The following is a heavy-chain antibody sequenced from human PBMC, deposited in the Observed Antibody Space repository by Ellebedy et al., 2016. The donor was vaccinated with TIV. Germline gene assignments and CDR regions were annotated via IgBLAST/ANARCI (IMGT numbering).Heavy chain of an antibody. CDR2: INYSGST. V-gene: IGHV4-59*01. Sequence: SETLSLTCTVSGGSLSNYYWSWIRQPPGKGLEWIGYINYSGSTKYNPSLKSRATISVDTSEIQLSLKLSSVTAADTAVYYCARSAARSYYYYYYGMDVWGQGTTVTVSS. J-gene: IGHJ6*02. D-gene: IGHD6-6*01. CDR3: ARSAARSYYYYYYGMDV. CDR1: GGSLSNYY.